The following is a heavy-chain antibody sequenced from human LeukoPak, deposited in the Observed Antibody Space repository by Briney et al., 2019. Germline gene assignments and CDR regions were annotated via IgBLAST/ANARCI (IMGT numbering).Heavy chain of an antibody. CDR3: ARLSVVPAAMGGGYYYYYMDV. V-gene: IGHV4-59*08. CDR2: IYYSGST. D-gene: IGHD2-2*01. Sequence: SETLSLTCTVSGGSISSYYWSWIRQPPGKGLEWIGYIYYSGSTNYNPSLKSRVTISVDTSKNQFSLKLSSVTAADTAVYYCARLSVVPAAMGGGYYYYYMDVWGKGTTVTVSS. J-gene: IGHJ6*03. CDR1: GGSISSYY.